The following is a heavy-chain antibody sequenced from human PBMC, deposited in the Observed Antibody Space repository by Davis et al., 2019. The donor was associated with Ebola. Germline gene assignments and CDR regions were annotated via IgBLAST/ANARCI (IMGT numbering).Heavy chain of an antibody. V-gene: IGHV1-18*01. D-gene: IGHD2-21*02. CDR2: ISAYNGNT. CDR3: ARMVSGYGGDLPGYFDY. Sequence: SVKVSCQASGYSFTSYDINWVRHAPGQGLEWMGWISAYNGNTNYAQKLQGRVTLTTATSTSTAYMELRSLRSDDTAVCYCARMVSGYGGDLPGYFDYWGQGTLVTVSS. J-gene: IGHJ4*02. CDR1: GYSFTSYD.